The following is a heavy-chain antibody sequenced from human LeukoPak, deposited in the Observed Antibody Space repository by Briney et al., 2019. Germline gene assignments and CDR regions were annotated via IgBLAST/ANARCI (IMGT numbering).Heavy chain of an antibody. J-gene: IGHJ6*03. CDR1: GYTFTSYG. V-gene: IGHV1-18*01. Sequence: ASVKVSCKASGYTFTSYGISWVRQAPGQGLEWMGWISAYNGNTNYAQKLQGRVTMTTDTSTSTAYMELRSLRSDDTAVYYCARDGYCSGGSCYSAQQDYYYYYMDVWGKGTTVTISS. CDR3: ARDGYCSGGSCYSAQQDYYYYYMDV. D-gene: IGHD2-15*01. CDR2: ISAYNGNT.